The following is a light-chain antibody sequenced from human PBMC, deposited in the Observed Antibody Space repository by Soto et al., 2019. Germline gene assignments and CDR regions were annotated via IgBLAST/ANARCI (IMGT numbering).Light chain of an antibody. CDR1: SSDIGHYDY. Sequence: QPVLTQPASVSGSPGQSITISCTGNSSDIGHYDYVSWYQQHPGKAPKLMIYHVTYRPSGVSNRYSGSKSGNSASLTISGLQADDEADYYCCSLTTSHTYVFGSGTKLTVL. CDR2: HVT. V-gene: IGLV2-14*03. CDR3: CSLTTSHTYV. J-gene: IGLJ1*01.